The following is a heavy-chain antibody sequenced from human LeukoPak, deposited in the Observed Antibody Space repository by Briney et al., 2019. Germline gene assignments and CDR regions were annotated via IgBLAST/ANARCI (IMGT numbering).Heavy chain of an antibody. Sequence: ASVKVSCKASGYTFTGYYMHWVRQAPGQGLEWMGWINPNSGGTDYAQKFQGRVTMTRDTSINTAYMELTSLRSDDTAVYYCARDMITMTNPYFDYWGQGTLVTVSS. CDR1: GYTFTGYY. V-gene: IGHV1-2*02. CDR3: ARDMITMTNPYFDY. D-gene: IGHD3-16*01. J-gene: IGHJ4*02. CDR2: INPNSGGT.